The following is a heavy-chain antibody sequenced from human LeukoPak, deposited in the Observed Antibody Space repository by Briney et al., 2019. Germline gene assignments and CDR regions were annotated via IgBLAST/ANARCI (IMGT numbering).Heavy chain of an antibody. V-gene: IGHV1-69*13. D-gene: IGHD2-2*01. CDR3: AICSSTWSGDRPDS. CDR2: ILPIFRMT. J-gene: IGHJ4*02. Sequence: SVKVSCKASGGTFRNYPISWVRQAPGQGLEWMGGILPIFRMTNYAEKLQGRVTITADESTTTAYLELNSLRSEDTAVYYCAICSSTWSGDRPDSWGQGSLVTVSS. CDR1: GGTFRNYP.